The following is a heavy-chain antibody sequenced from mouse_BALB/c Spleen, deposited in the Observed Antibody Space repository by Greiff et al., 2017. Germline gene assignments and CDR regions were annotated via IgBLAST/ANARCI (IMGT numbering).Heavy chain of an antibody. CDR3: ARDRREPYDGYDYYYAMDY. CDR2: IWGDGST. Sequence: QVQLKESGPGLVAPSQSLSITCTVSGFSLTGYGVNWVHQPPGKGLEWLGMIWGDGSTDYNSALKSRLSISKDNSKSQVFLKMNSLQTDDTARYYGARDRREPYDGYDYYYAMDYWGQGTSVTVSS. D-gene: IGHD2-3*01. CDR1: GFSLTGYG. J-gene: IGHJ4*01. V-gene: IGHV2-6-7*01.